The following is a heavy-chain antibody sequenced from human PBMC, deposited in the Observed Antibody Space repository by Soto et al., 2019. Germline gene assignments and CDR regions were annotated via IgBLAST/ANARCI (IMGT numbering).Heavy chain of an antibody. CDR1: GYTFTSYG. V-gene: IGHV1-18*01. D-gene: IGHD2-15*01. CDR3: AREDIQDIVVVVVAPEGLGY. CDR2: ISGYNGNS. Sequence: QVQLVQSGAEVKKPGASVKVSCKASGYTFTSYGIIWVRQAPGQVLEWMGRISGYNGNSNYAQNLQGRVTMTTDTSTSTAYMELRSLRSDDTAVYYCAREDIQDIVVVVVAPEGLGYWGQGTLVTVSS. J-gene: IGHJ4*02.